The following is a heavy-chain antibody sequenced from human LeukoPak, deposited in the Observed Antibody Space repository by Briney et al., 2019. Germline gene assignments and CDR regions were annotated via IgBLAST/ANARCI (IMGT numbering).Heavy chain of an antibody. CDR2: MNPNSGNT. CDR3: ARYGIAAAGKGAYYYYYYMDV. D-gene: IGHD6-13*01. Sequence: GASVKVSCKASGYTFTSYDINLVRQATGQGLEWIGWMNPNSGNTGYAQKFQGRVTITRNTSISTAYMELSSLRSEDTAVYYCARYGIAAAGKGAYYYYYYMDVWGKGTTVTVSS. CDR1: GYTFTSYD. V-gene: IGHV1-8*03. J-gene: IGHJ6*03.